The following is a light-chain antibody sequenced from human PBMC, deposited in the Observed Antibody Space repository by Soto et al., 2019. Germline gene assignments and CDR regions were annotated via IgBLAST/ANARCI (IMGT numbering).Light chain of an antibody. CDR1: ERIGNW. V-gene: IGKV1-5*01. J-gene: IGKJ1*01. CDR3: QQSYSTPWK. CDR2: DVS. Sequence: DIQMTQSPSTLSASVGDRVTITFRASERIGNWLAWYQQKPGKAPKFLIYDVSSLESGVPSRFSGSGSGTEFTLTIDSLQPEDLATYYCQQSYSTPWKFGQGTTGEIK.